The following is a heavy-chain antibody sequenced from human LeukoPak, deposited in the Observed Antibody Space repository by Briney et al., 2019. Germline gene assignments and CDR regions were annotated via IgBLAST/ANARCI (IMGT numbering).Heavy chain of an antibody. D-gene: IGHD7-27*01. CDR2: IYTGGNT. J-gene: IGHJ4*02. CDR1: GFTVSTNY. CDR3: ARRLPTAWGADY. V-gene: IGHV3-53*01. Sequence: PGGSLRLSCAVSGFTVSTNYMTWVRQAPGKGLEWVSVIYTGGNTYYADSVKGRFTISRDNSKNTLYLQMNSLRTEDTAVYYCARRLPTAWGADYWGQGTLVTVSS.